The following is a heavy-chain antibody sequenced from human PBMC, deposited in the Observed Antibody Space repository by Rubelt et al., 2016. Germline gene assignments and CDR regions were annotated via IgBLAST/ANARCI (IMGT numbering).Heavy chain of an antibody. CDR3: ASESRVIGRAYYLDF. CDR1: GGSISSGSYF. D-gene: IGHD3-16*02. V-gene: IGHV4-39*07. Sequence: QLQLQESGPGLVKPSETLSLTCTLSGGSISSGSYFWGWIRQPPGKGLEWIGRFSYSGSTYYNPSLKSRVTISVDTSKNQFSMKWSSVTAADRAVYYCASESRVIGRAYYLDFWSQGTLVTVSS. CDR2: FSYSGST. J-gene: IGHJ4*02.